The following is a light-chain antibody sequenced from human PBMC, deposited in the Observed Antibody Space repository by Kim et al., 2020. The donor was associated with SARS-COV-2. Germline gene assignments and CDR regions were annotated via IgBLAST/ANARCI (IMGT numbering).Light chain of an antibody. Sequence: IVLTQSPGTLSLSPGERATLSCRASQSVSSSYLAWYQQKPGQAPRLLIYGASSRATGIPDRFSGSGSETDFTLTISRLEPEDFAVYYCQQYGSSPLTFGGGTKVDIK. J-gene: IGKJ4*01. CDR1: QSVSSSY. CDR3: QQYGSSPLT. CDR2: GAS. V-gene: IGKV3-20*01.